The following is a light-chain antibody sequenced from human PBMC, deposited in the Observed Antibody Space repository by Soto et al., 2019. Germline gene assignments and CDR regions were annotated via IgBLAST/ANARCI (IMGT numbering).Light chain of an antibody. CDR2: AAS. CDR1: QGIRND. V-gene: IGKV1-6*02. Sequence: AVQRTQSPSSLSASVGDRVTITCRASQGIRNDLGWYQKKPGKAPKLLIYAASVLQSGVPSRFSGSGSGTDFTFTISSLQPEDSATYFCLQDWKYPLTFGGGTRVEIK. J-gene: IGKJ4*01. CDR3: LQDWKYPLT.